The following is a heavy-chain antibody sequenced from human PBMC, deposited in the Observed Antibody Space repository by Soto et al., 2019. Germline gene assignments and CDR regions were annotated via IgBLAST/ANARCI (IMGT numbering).Heavy chain of an antibody. Sequence: QVQLVQSGAEVKKPGSSVKVSCKASGGTLSSFTITWVRQAPGQGLEWMGRVIPILGIANYAPKFQGRVTITADKTTKTAYMELSSLRSEDTAVYYCARDGNFRGGSCYPRPGYYYYYYMEVLGQGTTVTVSS. D-gene: IGHD2-15*01. CDR1: GGTLSSFT. CDR2: VIPILGIA. CDR3: ARDGNFRGGSCYPRPGYYYYYYMEV. V-gene: IGHV1-69*02. J-gene: IGHJ6*03.